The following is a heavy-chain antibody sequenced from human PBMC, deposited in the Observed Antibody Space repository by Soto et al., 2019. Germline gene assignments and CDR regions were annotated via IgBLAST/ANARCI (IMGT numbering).Heavy chain of an antibody. Sequence: GGSLRLSCAASGFTFSSYGMHWVRQAPGKGLEWVAVISYDGSNKYYADSVKGRFTISRDNSKNTLYLQMNSLRAEDTAVYYCAKDSVWEIPYYYYGMDVWGQGTTVTVSS. CDR1: GFTFSSYG. V-gene: IGHV3-30*18. CDR2: ISYDGSNK. J-gene: IGHJ6*02. D-gene: IGHD1-26*01. CDR3: AKDSVWEIPYYYYGMDV.